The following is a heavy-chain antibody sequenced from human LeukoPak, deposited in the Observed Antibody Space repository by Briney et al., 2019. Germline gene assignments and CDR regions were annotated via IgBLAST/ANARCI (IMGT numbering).Heavy chain of an antibody. CDR1: GFTVSSNH. Sequence: GGSLRLSCAASGFTVSSNHMSWVRQAPGKGLEWVSVIYSGGNTYYGDSVKGRFTISRDNSKKTLYLQMNSVRVEDTAVYYCAYSTKNYDYAMDVWGQGTTVTVSS. CDR3: AYSTKNYDYAMDV. D-gene: IGHD2/OR15-2a*01. CDR2: IYSGGNT. V-gene: IGHV3-53*01. J-gene: IGHJ6*02.